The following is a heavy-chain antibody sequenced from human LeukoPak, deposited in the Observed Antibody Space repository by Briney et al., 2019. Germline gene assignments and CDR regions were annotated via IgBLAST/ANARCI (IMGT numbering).Heavy chain of an antibody. J-gene: IGHJ4*02. D-gene: IGHD3-10*01. V-gene: IGHV3-66*01. CDR1: EFSVSSNY. CDR3: ARKSDSLMLRGGDC. Sequence: GGSLRLSCAASEFSVSSNYMTWVRQAPGKGLECVSIIYSGGTTYHADSVRGRFTISRDNSKNTLYLQMDRLRVEDTAVYYCARKSDSLMLRGGDCWGQGTLVTVSS. CDR2: IYSGGTT.